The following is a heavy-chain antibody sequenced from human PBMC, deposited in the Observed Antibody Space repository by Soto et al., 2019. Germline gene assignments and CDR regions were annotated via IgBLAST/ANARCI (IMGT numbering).Heavy chain of an antibody. D-gene: IGHD3-22*01. CDR2: ISYDGSNK. V-gene: IGHV3-30*03. CDR3: AREKTYYYDSSGSPRESDAFDI. Sequence: QVQLVESGGGVVQPGRSLRLSCAASGFTFSSYGMHWVRQAPGKGLEWVAVISYDGSNKYYADSVKGRFTISRDNSKNTLYRQMNSLRAEDTAVYYCAREKTYYYDSSGSPRESDAFDIWGQGTMVTVSS. CDR1: GFTFSSYG. J-gene: IGHJ3*02.